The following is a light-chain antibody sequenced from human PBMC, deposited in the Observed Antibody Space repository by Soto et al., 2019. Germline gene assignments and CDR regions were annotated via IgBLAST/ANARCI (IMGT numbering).Light chain of an antibody. J-gene: IGKJ1*01. CDR1: QSVSSNY. CDR2: GAS. CDR3: QHMRT. V-gene: IGKV3-20*01. Sequence: LVLTQTPGILSLSPGERATLSCRASQSVSSNYLAWYQQRPGQAPRLLISGASSRATGIPDRFTASGSGTDFILIINRLEPEDFAVYYCQHMRTFGQGTRVEIK.